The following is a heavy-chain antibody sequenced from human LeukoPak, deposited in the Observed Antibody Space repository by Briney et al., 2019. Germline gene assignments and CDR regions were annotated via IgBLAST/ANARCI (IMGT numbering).Heavy chain of an antibody. CDR1: GESFSGYY. D-gene: IGHD2-15*01. CDR3: ASLGTYCSGGSCYSFDY. CDR2: INHSGST. V-gene: IGHV4-34*01. J-gene: IGHJ4*02. Sequence: PSETLSLTCAVYGESFSGYYWSWIRQPPGKGLEWIGEINHSGSTNYNPSLKSRVTISVDTSKNQFSLKLSSVTAADTAVYYCASLGTYCSGGSCYSFDYWGQGTLVTVSS.